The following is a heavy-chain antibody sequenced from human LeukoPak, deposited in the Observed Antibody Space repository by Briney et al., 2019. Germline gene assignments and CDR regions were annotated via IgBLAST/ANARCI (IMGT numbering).Heavy chain of an antibody. CDR2: ISSSSSYI. D-gene: IGHD5-24*01. V-gene: IGHV3-21*01. Sequence: GGSLRLSCAASGFTFSSYSMNWVCQAPGKGLEWVSSISSSSSYIYYGGSVQGRFTISRDNAKNSLYLQLNSLRAEDTAVYYCARGVGDGYNYAGDYWGQGILVTVSS. CDR3: ARGVGDGYNYAGDY. CDR1: GFTFSSYS. J-gene: IGHJ4*02.